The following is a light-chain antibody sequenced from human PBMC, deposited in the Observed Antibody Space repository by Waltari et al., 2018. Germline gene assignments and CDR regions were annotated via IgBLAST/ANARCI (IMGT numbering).Light chain of an antibody. Sequence: DIVMTQSPDSLAVSLGERATIHCKSSQSVVYSSNNKNYLAWYQQKPGQPPKLLIYWASTRESGFPDRFSGSESGTDFTLTISSLQAEDVAVYYCQQYYSAPRTFGQGTKVEIK. J-gene: IGKJ1*01. CDR2: WAS. V-gene: IGKV4-1*01. CDR1: QSVVYSSNNKNY. CDR3: QQYYSAPRT.